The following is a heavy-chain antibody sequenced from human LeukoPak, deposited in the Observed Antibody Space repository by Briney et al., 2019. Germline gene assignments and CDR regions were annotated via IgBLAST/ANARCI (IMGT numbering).Heavy chain of an antibody. V-gene: IGHV3-21*01. CDR3: ARGGAYYDSSRPKVY. J-gene: IGHJ4*02. CDR2: ISSSSSYI. CDR1: GFTFSSYS. D-gene: IGHD3-22*01. Sequence: GGSLRLSCAASGFTFSSYSINWVRQAPGKGLECVSSISSSSSYIYYADSVKGRFTISRDNAKNSLYLQMNSLRAEDTAVYYCARGGAYYDSSRPKVYWGQGTLVTVSS.